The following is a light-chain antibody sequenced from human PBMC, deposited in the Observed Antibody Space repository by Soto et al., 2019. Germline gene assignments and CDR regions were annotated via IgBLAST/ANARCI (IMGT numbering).Light chain of an antibody. CDR1: QSVSSSY. CDR3: QQYGSSPET. J-gene: IGKJ1*01. V-gene: IGKV3-20*01. CDR2: GAS. Sequence: EVVLTQSPGTLSLSPGERASLSCRASQSVSSSYLAWHQHKPGQAPRPLIYGASSRATGIPDRFSGSGSGTDFTLTISRLEPEDFAVYYCQQYGSSPETFGQGTKVDIK.